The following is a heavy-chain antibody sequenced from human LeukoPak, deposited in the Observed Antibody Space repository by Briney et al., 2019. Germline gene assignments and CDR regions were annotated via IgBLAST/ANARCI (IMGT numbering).Heavy chain of an antibody. V-gene: IGHV4-39*01. CDR1: GGSISSTNYF. D-gene: IGHD3-10*01. Sequence: KPSETLSLTCTVSGGSISSTNYFWGWIRQPPGKGLEWIGSIYYSGSTYFNPSLKSRVTVSVDTSKNQFSLKVTSVTAADTAVYYCARSPRSYYGSRSWIDYWGQGTLVTVSS. CDR2: IYYSGST. J-gene: IGHJ4*02. CDR3: ARSPRSYYGSRSWIDY.